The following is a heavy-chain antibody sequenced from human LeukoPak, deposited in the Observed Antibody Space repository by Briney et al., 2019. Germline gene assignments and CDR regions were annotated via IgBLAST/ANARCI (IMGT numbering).Heavy chain of an antibody. Sequence: SVKVSCKASGGTFSSYAISWVRQAPGQGLEWMGRIIPILGIANYAQKFQGRVTITADKSTSTAYMELSSLRSEDTAVYHCAREDLWFGELLQEYYFDYWGQGTLVTVSS. J-gene: IGHJ4*02. CDR1: GGTFSSYA. CDR3: AREDLWFGELLQEYYFDY. CDR2: IIPILGIA. V-gene: IGHV1-69*04. D-gene: IGHD3-10*01.